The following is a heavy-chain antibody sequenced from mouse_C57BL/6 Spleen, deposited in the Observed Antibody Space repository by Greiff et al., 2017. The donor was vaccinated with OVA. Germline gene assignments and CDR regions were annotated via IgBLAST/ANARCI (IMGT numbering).Heavy chain of an antibody. J-gene: IGHJ2*01. D-gene: IGHD2-2*01. CDR1: GYTFTSYW. Sequence: QVQLQQPGAELVKPGASVKLSCKASGYTFTSYWMHWVKQRPGQGLEWIGMIHPNSGSTNYNEKFKSKATLTVDKSSSTAYMQLSSLTSEDSAVYYCARSGGWLRRGDYFDYWGQGTTLTVSS. V-gene: IGHV1-64*01. CDR3: ARSGGWLRRGDYFDY. CDR2: IHPNSGST.